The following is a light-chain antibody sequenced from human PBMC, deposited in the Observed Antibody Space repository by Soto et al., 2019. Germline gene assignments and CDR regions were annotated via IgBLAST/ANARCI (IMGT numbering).Light chain of an antibody. V-gene: IGKV3-15*01. CDR1: QSVNSN. J-gene: IGKJ1*01. CDR2: GAS. Sequence: EIVMTQSPATLSVSPGERATLSCRASQSVNSNLAWYQHKPGQAPRLLMYGASTRATGVPARFSGSGSGTEFTLTISSLQSEDFAVYYCQQYSDWPLTFGQATRVEIK. CDR3: QQYSDWPLT.